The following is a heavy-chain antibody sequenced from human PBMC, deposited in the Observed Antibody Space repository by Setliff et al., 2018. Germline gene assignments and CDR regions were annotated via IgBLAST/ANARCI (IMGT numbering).Heavy chain of an antibody. CDR3: ARRPWGGFDY. CDR1: GGSISGGSYY. D-gene: IGHD3-16*01. Sequence: SETLSLTCTVSGGSISGGSYYWSWNRQPAGKGLEWIGHIYTSGSTNYNPSLKSRVTISVDTSKNQFSLKLSSVTAADTAVYYCARRPWGGFDYWGQGTLVTVSS. J-gene: IGHJ4*02. CDR2: IYTSGST. V-gene: IGHV4-61*09.